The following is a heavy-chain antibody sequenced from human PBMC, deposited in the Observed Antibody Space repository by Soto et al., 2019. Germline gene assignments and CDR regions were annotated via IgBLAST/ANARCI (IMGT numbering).Heavy chain of an antibody. D-gene: IGHD3-10*01. V-gene: IGHV1-46*03. Sequence: ASVKVSCKASGYISTSYYIHWVRQAPGQGLEWMGWINPFDGSRMFAQSFQGRVTMTRDTSTSTVYMEVSSLRSEDTAVYYCSRVDPGETSPFDHWGQ. CDR3: SRVDPGETSPFDH. CDR2: INPFDGSR. CDR1: GYISTSYY. J-gene: IGHJ4*01.